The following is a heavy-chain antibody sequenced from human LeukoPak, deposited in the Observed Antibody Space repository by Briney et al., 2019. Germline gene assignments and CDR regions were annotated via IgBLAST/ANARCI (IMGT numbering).Heavy chain of an antibody. Sequence: GGSLRLSCTASGFTFSDYGMHRVRQPPGKGLEWVAIIWYDGSNKKYEDSVKGRFTISRDNSKNTLYLQMNSLRAEDTAVYYCARGVDYYENSGTIDYWGQGTQVTVSS. CDR3: ARGVDYYENSGTIDY. CDR1: GFTFSDYG. D-gene: IGHD3-22*01. CDR2: IWYDGSNK. V-gene: IGHV3-33*01. J-gene: IGHJ4*02.